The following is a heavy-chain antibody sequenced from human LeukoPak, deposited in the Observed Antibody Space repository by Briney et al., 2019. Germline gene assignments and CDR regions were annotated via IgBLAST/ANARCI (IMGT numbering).Heavy chain of an antibody. J-gene: IGHJ2*01. CDR1: GGSISRGSYY. CDR3: ARVYYSSSYDYWYFDL. Sequence: SETLSLTCTVSGGSISRGSYYWSWIRQPPGKGLEWIGYIFYSGSTNYNPSLKSRVTISVDTSKNQFSLKLSSVTAADTAVYYYARVYYSSSYDYWYFDLWGRGTLVTVSS. D-gene: IGHD6-13*01. V-gene: IGHV4-61*01. CDR2: IFYSGST.